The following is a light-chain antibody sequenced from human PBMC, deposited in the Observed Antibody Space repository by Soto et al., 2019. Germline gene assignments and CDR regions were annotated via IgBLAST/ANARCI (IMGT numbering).Light chain of an antibody. CDR1: SSDVGGYNY. J-gene: IGLJ1*01. Sequence: QSALTQAASVSGSPGQSISLSCTGTSSDVGGYNYVSWYQQHPGTAPKLMIYDVSNRPSGVSNRFSGSKSGNTASLTISGLQAEDEADYYCSSYTSSSPPYVFGTGTKVTV. CDR2: DVS. V-gene: IGLV2-14*01. CDR3: SSYTSSSPPYV.